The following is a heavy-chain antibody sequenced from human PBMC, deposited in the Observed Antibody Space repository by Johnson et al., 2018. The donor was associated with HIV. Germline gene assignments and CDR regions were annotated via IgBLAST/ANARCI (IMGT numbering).Heavy chain of an antibody. CDR1: GFSFDDYA. CDR3: VKDSDPYYYGSGDAFDI. Sequence: VQLVESGGVAVQPGGSLRLSCAASGFSFDDYAMHWVRQAPGKGLEWISLISWDGGNTYYADSVKGRFIISRDNSKKSLYLQMNSLRAEDTALYFCVKDSDPYYYGSGDAFDIWGRGTMVTVSS. CDR2: ISWDGGNT. V-gene: IGHV3-43D*03. J-gene: IGHJ3*02. D-gene: IGHD3-10*01.